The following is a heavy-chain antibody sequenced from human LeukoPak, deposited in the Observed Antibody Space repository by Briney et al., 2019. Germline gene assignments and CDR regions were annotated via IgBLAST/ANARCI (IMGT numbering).Heavy chain of an antibody. J-gene: IGHJ4*02. CDR3: AGYRIDSSGWYFDY. CDR2: INHSGST. Sequence: SETPSLTCAVYGESFSGYYWSWIRQPPGKGLEWIGEINHSGSTNYNPSLKSRVTISVDTSKNQFSLKLSSVTAADTAVYYCAGYRIDSSGWYFDYWGQGTLVTVSS. V-gene: IGHV4-34*01. CDR1: GESFSGYY. D-gene: IGHD6-19*01.